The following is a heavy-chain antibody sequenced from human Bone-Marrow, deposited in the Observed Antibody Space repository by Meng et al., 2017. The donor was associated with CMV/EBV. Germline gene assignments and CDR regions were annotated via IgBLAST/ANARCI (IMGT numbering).Heavy chain of an antibody. CDR1: GYTFTSYY. CDR2: IIPILDIT. V-gene: IGHV1-69*10. Sequence: SVKVSCKASGYTFTSYYMHWVRQAPGQGLEWMGGIIPILDITNYAQKFQGRVTITADKSTSTAYMELSSLRSEDTAVYYCARGTAMINNWFDSWGQGTLVTVSS. D-gene: IGHD5-18*01. J-gene: IGHJ5*01. CDR3: ARGTAMINNWFDS.